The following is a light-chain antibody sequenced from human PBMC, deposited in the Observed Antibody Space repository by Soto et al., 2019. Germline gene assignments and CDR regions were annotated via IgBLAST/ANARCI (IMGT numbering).Light chain of an antibody. Sequence: EVVLTQSPGTLSLSPGDRASLSCRASQNLSRYFLAWYQQKPGQAPRLLIYDTSTRATGIPARFSGSGSGTEFTLTICSLQSEDFAVYYCQQYNTWSSITFGQGTRLEI. CDR2: DTS. J-gene: IGKJ5*01. CDR3: QQYNTWSSIT. V-gene: IGKV3-15*01. CDR1: QNLSRY.